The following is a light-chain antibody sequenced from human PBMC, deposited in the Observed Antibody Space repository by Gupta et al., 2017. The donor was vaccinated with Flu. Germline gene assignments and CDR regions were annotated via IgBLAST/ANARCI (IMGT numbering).Light chain of an antibody. CDR3: QGWDSSSDHGDVV. CDR1: NIGSKS. V-gene: IGLV3-21*02. Sequence: SSVLTQPPSVSVSPGPKGGSTCGGNNIGSKSVHGYQQKPGQAPVLVVYDDSDRPSGITERFSGSNSGNTATLTISRVEAGDEADYYCQGWDSSSDHGDVVFGGGTKLTVL. J-gene: IGLJ2*01. CDR2: DDS.